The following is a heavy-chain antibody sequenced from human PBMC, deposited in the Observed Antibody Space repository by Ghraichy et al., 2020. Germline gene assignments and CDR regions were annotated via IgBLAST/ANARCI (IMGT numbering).Heavy chain of an antibody. V-gene: IGHV1-69*13. CDR3: ARDLTKIHDSTFYDAFDI. Sequence: SVKVSCKASGGTFSSYAISWVRQAPGQGLEWMGGIIPIFGTANYAQKFQGRVTITADESTSTAYMELSSLRSEDTAVYYCARDLTKIHDSTFYDAFDIWGQGTMVTVSS. D-gene: IGHD3-22*01. J-gene: IGHJ3*02. CDR2: IIPIFGTA. CDR1: GGTFSSYA.